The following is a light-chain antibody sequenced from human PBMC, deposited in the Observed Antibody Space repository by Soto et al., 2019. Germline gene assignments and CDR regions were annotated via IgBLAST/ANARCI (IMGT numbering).Light chain of an antibody. J-gene: IGKJ5*01. CDR3: QQYNNWPPSIT. CDR2: GAS. Sequence: EIVMSQSPSSVSLWXAEYATLAXXXXQSVSSNLAWYQQKPGQAPRLLIYGASTRATGIPARFSGSGSGTEFTLTISSLQSEDFAVCYCQQYNNWPPSITFGQGTRLEIK. V-gene: IGKV3-15*01. CDR1: QSVSSN.